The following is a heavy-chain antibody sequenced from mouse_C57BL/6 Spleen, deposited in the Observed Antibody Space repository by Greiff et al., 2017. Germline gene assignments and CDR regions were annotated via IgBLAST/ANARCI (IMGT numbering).Heavy chain of an antibody. D-gene: IGHD1-1*01. Sequence: EVQVVESGGDLVKPGGSLKLSCAASGFTFSSYGMSWVRQTPDKRLEWVATISSGGSYTYYPDSVKGRFTISRDNAKNTLYLQMSSLKSEDTAMYYCARQEGSDYYGSFDDWGPGTTLTVSS. CDR1: GFTFSSYG. CDR3: ARQEGSDYYGSFDD. CDR2: ISSGGSYT. J-gene: IGHJ2*01. V-gene: IGHV5-6*01.